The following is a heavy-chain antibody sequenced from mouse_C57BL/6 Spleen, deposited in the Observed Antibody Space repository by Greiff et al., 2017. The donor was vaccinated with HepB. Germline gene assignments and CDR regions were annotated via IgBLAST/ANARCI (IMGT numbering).Heavy chain of an antibody. D-gene: IGHD2-5*01. J-gene: IGHJ4*01. CDR1: GFTFSDYY. V-gene: IGHV5-16*01. CDR2: INYDGSST. CDR3: AKSSNWGPYAMDY. Sequence: EVKLMESEGGLVQPGSSMKLSCTASGFTFSDYYMAWVRQVPEKGLEWVANINYDGSSTYYLDSLKSRFIISRDNAKNILYLQMSSLKSEDTATYYCAKSSNWGPYAMDYWGKGTSVTVSS.